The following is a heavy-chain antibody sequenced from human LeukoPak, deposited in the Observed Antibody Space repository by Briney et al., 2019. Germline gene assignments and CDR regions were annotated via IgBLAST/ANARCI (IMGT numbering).Heavy chain of an antibody. CDR2: IIPIFGTG. V-gene: IGHV1-69*13. D-gene: IGHD2-21*02. Sequence: SVKVSCKASGGTFSSYAISWVRQAPGQGLEWMGGIIPIFGTGNCAQKCQGRVTITADESRNTVFMELSSMRSEDTAVYYCARRACGGDCHSSYYYYYGMDVWGQGTTVTVAS. CDR1: GGTFSSYA. J-gene: IGHJ6*02. CDR3: ARRACGGDCHSSYYYYYGMDV.